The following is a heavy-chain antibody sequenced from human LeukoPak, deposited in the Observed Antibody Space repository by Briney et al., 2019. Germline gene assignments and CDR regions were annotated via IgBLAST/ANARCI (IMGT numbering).Heavy chain of an antibody. V-gene: IGHV4-34*01. CDR3: ARLYSSSWYGH. CDR2: INHSGST. CDR1: GGSFSGYY. D-gene: IGHD6-13*01. J-gene: IGHJ1*01. Sequence: SETLSLTCAVYGGSFSGYYWSWIRQPPGKGLEWIGEINHSGSTNYNPSLKSRVTISVDTSKNQFSLKLSSVTAADTAVYYCARLYSSSWYGHWGQGTLVTVSS.